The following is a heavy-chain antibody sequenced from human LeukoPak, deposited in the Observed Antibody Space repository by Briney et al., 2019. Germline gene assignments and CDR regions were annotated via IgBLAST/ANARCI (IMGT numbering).Heavy chain of an antibody. D-gene: IGHD3-10*01. CDR2: ISGSGGGT. Sequence: GGSLRLSCAASGFTFSSYAMSWVRQAPGKGLEWVSAISGSGGGTYYADSVKGRFTISRDNDKNTLSLQMNSLRAEDTAVYYCAKDYYGSGSYRHFDYWGQGTLVTVSS. V-gene: IGHV3-23*01. J-gene: IGHJ4*02. CDR1: GFTFSSYA. CDR3: AKDYYGSGSYRHFDY.